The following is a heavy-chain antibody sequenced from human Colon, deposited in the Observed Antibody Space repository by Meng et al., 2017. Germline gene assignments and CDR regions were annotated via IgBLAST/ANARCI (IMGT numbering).Heavy chain of an antibody. V-gene: IGHV1-2*02. CDR3: ARSDPQLDA. Sequence: QVQLVQSGTEVKKPGASVQFSCKTSGFSFVGYYIHWLRQAPGQGFEWIGWVVPSSGATIYAPKFLGRVTLTRDTSITTAYMELTSLTSDDTAVYYCARSDPQLDAWGQGTLVTVSS. D-gene: IGHD1-1*01. CDR1: GFSFVGYY. CDR2: VVPSSGAT. J-gene: IGHJ5*02.